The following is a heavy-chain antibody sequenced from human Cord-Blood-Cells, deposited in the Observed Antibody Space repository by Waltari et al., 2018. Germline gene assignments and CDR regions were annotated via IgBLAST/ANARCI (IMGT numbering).Heavy chain of an antibody. CDR2: IYYSGTT. D-gene: IGHD2-2*01. CDR1: GGSISSSSYY. Sequence: QLQLQESGPGLVKPSETLSLTCTVSGGSISSSSYYWGWIRQPPGKGLAWIVSIYYSGTTSYNPSLKSRVTISLDTSKNQFSLKLSSLTAADTAGYYCARQGYCSSTSCYDAFDIWGQGTMVTVSS. CDR3: ARQGYCSSTSCYDAFDI. V-gene: IGHV4-39*01. J-gene: IGHJ3*02.